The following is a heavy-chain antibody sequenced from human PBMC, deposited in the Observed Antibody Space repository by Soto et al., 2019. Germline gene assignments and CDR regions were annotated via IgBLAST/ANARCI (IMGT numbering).Heavy chain of an antibody. V-gene: IGHV1-3*01. CDR3: VRDKPEHYDVSRNSHVGYVFDI. D-gene: IGHD5-12*01. J-gene: IGHJ3*02. Sequence: ASVKVSCKTSGYDFRRHAIQWVRQAPGKSVEWIGWINAGNGNTKYSQMFHGSVAFTRDTSASTAYMELSGLRYEGTGVFYCVRDKPEHYDVSRNSHVGYVFDIWGQGTMVTVSS. CDR1: GYDFRRHA. CDR2: INAGNGNT.